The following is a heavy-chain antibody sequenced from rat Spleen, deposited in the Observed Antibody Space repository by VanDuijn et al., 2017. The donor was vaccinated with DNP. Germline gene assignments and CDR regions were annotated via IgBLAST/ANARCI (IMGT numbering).Heavy chain of an antibody. J-gene: IGHJ4*01. CDR1: GYSITSGFR. D-gene: IGHD1-1*01. CDR3: ARLRLEWEVRAMDA. Sequence: EVQLQESGPGLVKPSQSLSLTCSVTGYSITSGFRWTWIRKFPGNKLEWMGYINSEGSTDYNPSLKSRVSITRDTSKNQFFLQINSVTTEDTATYYCARLRLEWEVRAMDAWGQGTSVTVSS. V-gene: IGHV3-3*01. CDR2: INSEGST.